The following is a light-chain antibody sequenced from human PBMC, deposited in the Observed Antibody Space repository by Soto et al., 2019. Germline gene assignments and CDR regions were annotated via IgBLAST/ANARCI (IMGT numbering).Light chain of an antibody. CDR2: AAS. CDR1: QSISSSY. V-gene: IGKV3-20*01. J-gene: IGKJ2*01. Sequence: EIVLTQSPGTLSLSPGERATLSCRASQSISSSYLAWYQQKPGQAPRLLIYAASSRATGIPDRFSGSGSGTDFNLTISRLEPEDCAVYYCQQDGSSSYTFGQRTQLEIK. CDR3: QQDGSSSYT.